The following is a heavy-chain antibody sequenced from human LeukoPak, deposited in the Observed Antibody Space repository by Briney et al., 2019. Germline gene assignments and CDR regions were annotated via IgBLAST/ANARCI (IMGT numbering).Heavy chain of an antibody. J-gene: IGHJ5*02. CDR3: AKDSERFGDSRGWFDP. Sequence: GGSLRLSCAASGFTFSSYAMSWVRQAPGKGLAWVSAISGSGGSTYYADSVKGRFTISRDNSKNTLYLQMNSLRAEDTAVYYCAKDSERFGDSRGWFDPWGQGTLVTVSS. CDR1: GFTFSSYA. V-gene: IGHV3-23*01. CDR2: ISGSGGST. D-gene: IGHD3-10*01.